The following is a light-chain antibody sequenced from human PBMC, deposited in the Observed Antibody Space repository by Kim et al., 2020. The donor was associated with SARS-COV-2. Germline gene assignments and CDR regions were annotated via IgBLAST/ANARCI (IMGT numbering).Light chain of an antibody. Sequence: DIQMTQSPSSLSASVGDSVTITCRASQSVGTYLNWYQHKPGKAPNLLIYSASTLQSGVPSRFSGGGSGTEFTLTISSLQREDFATYYCQQTYSSLPVTFGQGTRLEIK. J-gene: IGKJ5*01. V-gene: IGKV1-39*01. CDR2: SAS. CDR1: QSVGTY. CDR3: QQTYSSLPVT.